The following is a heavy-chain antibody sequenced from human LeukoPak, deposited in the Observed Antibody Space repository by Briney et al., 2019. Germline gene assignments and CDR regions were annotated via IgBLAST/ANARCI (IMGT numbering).Heavy chain of an antibody. Sequence: GGSLRLSCAASGFTFSTYWMSWVRQAPGRGLEWVANIKKDGSEKFYVDSVRGRFTISRDNAKTSLYLQMNSLRAEDTAVYYCARIYDSGTYFFDFWGQGTLVTVSS. J-gene: IGHJ4*02. CDR1: GFTFSTYW. V-gene: IGHV3-7*01. D-gene: IGHD3-10*01. CDR2: IKKDGSEK. CDR3: ARIYDSGTYFFDF.